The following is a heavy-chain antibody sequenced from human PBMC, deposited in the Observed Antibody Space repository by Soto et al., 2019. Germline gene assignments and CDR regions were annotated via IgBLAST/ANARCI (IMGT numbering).Heavy chain of an antibody. D-gene: IGHD3-3*01. CDR3: ATRITVFGLLIPPFDP. Sequence: PSQTLSLTCAVYGGSVNGYYWNWIRQPPGKGLEWIGAINHTGATHYNPSRKGRVTMSVDTSKNQFSLRLSSGTAADTAIYYCATRITVFGLLIPPFDPWGQGTQVTSPQ. CDR1: GGSVNGYY. V-gene: IGHV4-34*01. CDR2: INHTGAT. J-gene: IGHJ5*02.